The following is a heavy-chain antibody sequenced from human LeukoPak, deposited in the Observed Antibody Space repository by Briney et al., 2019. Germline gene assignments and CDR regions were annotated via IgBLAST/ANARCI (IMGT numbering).Heavy chain of an antibody. Sequence: ASVKVSCKASGYTFTSYAMHWVRQAPGQRLEWMGWINAGNGNTKYSQKFQGRVTITRDTSASTAYMELSSLRSEDTAVYYCATANYDFWSGPWFDPWGQGTLVTVSS. CDR3: ATANYDFWSGPWFDP. CDR2: INAGNGNT. CDR1: GYTFTSYA. J-gene: IGHJ5*02. D-gene: IGHD3-3*01. V-gene: IGHV1-3*01.